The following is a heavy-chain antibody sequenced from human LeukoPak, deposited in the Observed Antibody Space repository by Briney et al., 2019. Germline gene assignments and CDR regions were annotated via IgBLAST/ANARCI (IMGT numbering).Heavy chain of an antibody. CDR2: ISGSGGST. Sequence: GGSLRLSCAASGFTVSSNYMSWVRQAPGKGLEWVSAISGSGGSTYYADSVKGRFTISRDNSKNTLYLQMNSLRAEDTAVYYCARGGPVAATHKYFQHWGQGTLVTVSS. CDR3: ARGGPVAATHKYFQH. J-gene: IGHJ1*01. D-gene: IGHD6-19*01. CDR1: GFTVSSNY. V-gene: IGHV3-23*01.